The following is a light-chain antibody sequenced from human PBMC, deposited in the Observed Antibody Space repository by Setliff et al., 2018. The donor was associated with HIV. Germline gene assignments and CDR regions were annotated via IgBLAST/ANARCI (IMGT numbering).Light chain of an antibody. CDR3: QVWDSSSGLYV. Sequence: SYELTQPPSVSVAPGKTARTTCGGNNIGSKSVHWYQQKPGQAPVLVIYYDSDRPSGIPERFSGSNSGNTATLTITRVEAGEEADYYCQVWDSSSGLYVFGTGTKVTVL. V-gene: IGLV3-21*04. J-gene: IGLJ1*01. CDR2: YDS. CDR1: NIGSKS.